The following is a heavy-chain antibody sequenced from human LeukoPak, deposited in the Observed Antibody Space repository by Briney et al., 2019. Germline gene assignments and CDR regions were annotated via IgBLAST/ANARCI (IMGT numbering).Heavy chain of an antibody. V-gene: IGHV3-7*01. CDR3: ASRRGNY. D-gene: IGHD3-10*01. CDR1: GFTLSSYW. Sequence: GGSLRLSCAASGFTLSSYWMSWVRQAPGKGLEWVANIKQDGSEKYYVDSVKGRFTISRDNAKNSLYLEMNSLRAEDAAVYYCASRRGNYWGQGTLVTVFS. CDR2: IKQDGSEK. J-gene: IGHJ4*02.